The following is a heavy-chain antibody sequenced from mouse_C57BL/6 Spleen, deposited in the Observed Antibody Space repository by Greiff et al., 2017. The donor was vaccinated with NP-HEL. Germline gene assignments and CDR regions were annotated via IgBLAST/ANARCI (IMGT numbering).Heavy chain of an antibody. V-gene: IGHV1-52*01. J-gene: IGHJ3*01. D-gene: IGHD2-3*01. CDR3: ARGGGDGCYAY. Sequence: VQLQQSGAELVRPGSSVKLSCKASGYTFTSYWMHWVKQRPIQGLEWIGNIDPSDSETHYNQKFKDKATLTVDKSSSTAYMQLSSLTSEDSAVYYCARGGGDGCYAYWGQGTLVTVSA. CDR1: GYTFTSYW. CDR2: IDPSDSET.